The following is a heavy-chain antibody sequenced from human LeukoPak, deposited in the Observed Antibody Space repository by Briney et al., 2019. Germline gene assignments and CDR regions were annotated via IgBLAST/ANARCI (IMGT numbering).Heavy chain of an antibody. CDR1: GYTFTSYG. CDR3: ARGRPADSGRENNWFDP. V-gene: IGHV1-18*01. CDR2: ISAYNGNT. D-gene: IGHD1-26*01. J-gene: IGHJ5*02. Sequence: ASVKVSCKASGYTFTSYGISWVRQAPGQGLEWMGWISAYNGNTNYAQKLQGRVTMTTDTSTSTAYMELRSLRSDDTAVYYCARGRPADSGRENNWFDPWGQGTLVTVSS.